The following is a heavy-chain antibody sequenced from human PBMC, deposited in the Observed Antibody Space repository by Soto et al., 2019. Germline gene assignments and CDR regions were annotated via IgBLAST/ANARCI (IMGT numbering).Heavy chain of an antibody. Sequence: PSETLSLTCTVSGGSISSYYWSWIRQPPGKGLEWIGYIYYSGSTNYNPSLKSRVTISVDTSKNQFSLKLSSVTAAETAVYYCARRYGGNFDYWGQGTLVTVSS. CDR3: ARRYGGNFDY. CDR1: GGSISSYY. V-gene: IGHV4-59*01. J-gene: IGHJ4*02. D-gene: IGHD3-16*01. CDR2: IYYSGST.